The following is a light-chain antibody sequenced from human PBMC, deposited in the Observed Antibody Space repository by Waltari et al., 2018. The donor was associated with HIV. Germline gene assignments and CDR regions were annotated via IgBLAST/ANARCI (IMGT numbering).Light chain of an antibody. CDR1: QDISNY. Sequence: DIQMTQSPSSLSASVGDRVTITCQASQDISNYLNWYQQKPGKAPKLLLYDASNLETGVPSRFSGSVSGTDFTFTISSLQPEDIATYYCQQYDNLPLTFGGGTKVEIK. CDR3: QQYDNLPLT. CDR2: DAS. V-gene: IGKV1-33*01. J-gene: IGKJ4*01.